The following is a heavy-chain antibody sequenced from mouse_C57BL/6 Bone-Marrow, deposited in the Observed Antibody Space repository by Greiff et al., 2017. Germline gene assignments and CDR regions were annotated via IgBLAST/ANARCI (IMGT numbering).Heavy chain of an antibody. CDR2: IYPGSGST. CDR3: ARCGYYGGGWGGGGTPT. CDR1: GYTFTGYC. Sequence: VQLQQPGPELVKPGASVKISCKASGYTFTGYCITWVKQRPGQSLEWIGDIYPGSGSTSYNEKFKRKATLTVDTSSSTAYMQLGSLTSEDSAVYYCARCGYYGGGWGGGGTPTRGA. V-gene: IGHV1-55*01. D-gene: IGHD1-1*02. J-gene: IGHJ1*01.